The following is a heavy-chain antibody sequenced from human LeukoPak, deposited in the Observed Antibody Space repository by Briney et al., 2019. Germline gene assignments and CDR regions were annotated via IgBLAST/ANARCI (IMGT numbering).Heavy chain of an antibody. CDR1: GFTFNNYA. CDR2: IIGNGGNT. V-gene: IGHV3-23*01. D-gene: IGHD6-19*01. J-gene: IGHJ4*02. Sequence: PGGYLRLSCAASGFTFNNYAMNWVRQAPGKGLEWVSLIIGNGGNTYHGDSVKGRFTVSRDNSKNTLYLQMNSLRADDTAVYYCARHPVAVAGPRVYFDYWGQGTLVTVSS. CDR3: ARHPVAVAGPRVYFDY.